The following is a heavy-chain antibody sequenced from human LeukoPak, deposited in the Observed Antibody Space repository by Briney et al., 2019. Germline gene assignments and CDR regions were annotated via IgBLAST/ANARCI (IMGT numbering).Heavy chain of an antibody. V-gene: IGHV3-30*02. D-gene: IGHD3-22*01. CDR2: IRYDGSNK. CDR1: GFTFSSYG. CDR3: AKSGGYYYNYNYYMDV. Sequence: GGSLRLSCAASGFTFSSYGMHWVRQAPGKGLEWVAFIRYDGSNKYYADSVKGRFTISRDNSKNTLYLQMNSLRAEDTAVYYCAKSGGYYYNYNYYMDVWGKGTTVTISS. J-gene: IGHJ6*03.